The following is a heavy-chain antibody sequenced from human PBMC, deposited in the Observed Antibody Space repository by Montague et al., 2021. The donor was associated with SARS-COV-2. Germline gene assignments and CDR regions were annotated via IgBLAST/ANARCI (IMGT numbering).Heavy chain of an antibody. D-gene: IGHD3-3*01. CDR1: GFTFSSYA. Sequence: SLRLSCAASGFTFSSYAMSWVRQAPGKGLEWVSAISGSGGSTYYADSVKGRFTISRDNSKNTLYLQMNSLRAEDTAVYYCAKDQFVYDVWSGYGTIDYWGQGTLVTVSS. J-gene: IGHJ4*01. CDR2: ISGSGGST. CDR3: AKDQFVYDVWSGYGTIDY. V-gene: IGHV3-23*01.